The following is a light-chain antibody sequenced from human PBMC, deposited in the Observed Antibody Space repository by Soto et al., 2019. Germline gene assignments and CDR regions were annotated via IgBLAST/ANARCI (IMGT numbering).Light chain of an antibody. CDR2: DVS. CDR3: CSYAGSYTYV. J-gene: IGLJ1*01. V-gene: IGLV2-11*01. CDR1: SSDVGGYNY. Sequence: QSVLTQPRSVSGSPGQSVTISCTGTSSDVGGYNYVSWYQQYPGKVPKLMIYDVSKRPSGVPDRFSGSKSGNTASLTISGLQAEDEADYYCCSYAGSYTYVFGTGTKLTVL.